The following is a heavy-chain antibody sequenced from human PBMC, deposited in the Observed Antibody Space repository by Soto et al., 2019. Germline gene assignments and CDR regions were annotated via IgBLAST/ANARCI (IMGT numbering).Heavy chain of an antibody. D-gene: IGHD6-13*01. CDR3: ARDGQQSSPHSFDI. V-gene: IGHV3-33*01. J-gene: IGHJ3*02. Sequence: GGSLRLSCTASGYTFRNNGMHWVRQAPGKGLEWVTFIWYDGSNKYYADSVKGRFTISRDNSKNTVYLQMISLRAEDTALYYCARDGQQSSPHSFDIWGQGTIVTVSS. CDR1: GYTFRNNG. CDR2: IWYDGSNK.